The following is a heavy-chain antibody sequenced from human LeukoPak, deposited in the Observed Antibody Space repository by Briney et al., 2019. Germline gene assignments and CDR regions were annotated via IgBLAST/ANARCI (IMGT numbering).Heavy chain of an antibody. CDR1: GFTFSSYS. CDR3: ARGYYDSSGYYRDY. Sequence: GGSLRLSCAASGFTFSSYSMNWVRQAPGEGLEWVSSISSSSSYIYYADSVKGRFTISRDNAKNSLYLQMNSLSAEDTAVYYCARGYYDSSGYYRDYWGQGTLVTVSS. J-gene: IGHJ4*02. CDR2: ISSSSSYI. D-gene: IGHD3-22*01. V-gene: IGHV3-21*01.